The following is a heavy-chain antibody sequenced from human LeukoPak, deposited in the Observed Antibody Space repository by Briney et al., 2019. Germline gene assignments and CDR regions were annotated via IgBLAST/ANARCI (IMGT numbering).Heavy chain of an antibody. V-gene: IGHV3-21*01. CDR1: GFTFSSYE. D-gene: IGHD3-9*01. Sequence: PGGSLRLSCAASGFTFSSYEMNWVRQAPGKGLEWVSSISSSSTSIYYADSVRGRCTISRDNAKNSLYLQMNSLRAEDTAVYYCARFDMGGGIVDYWGQGTLVTVSS. J-gene: IGHJ4*02. CDR2: ISSSSTSI. CDR3: ARFDMGGGIVDY.